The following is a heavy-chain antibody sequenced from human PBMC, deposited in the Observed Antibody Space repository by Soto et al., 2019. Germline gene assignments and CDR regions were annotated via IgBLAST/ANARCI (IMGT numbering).Heavy chain of an antibody. V-gene: IGHV1-3*01. D-gene: IGHD2-15*01. CDR3: ARGPGGPDGPGDY. CDR1: GYTFTSYA. Sequence: QVQLVQSGAEVKKPGASVKVSFKASGYTFTSYAMHWVRQAPGQWLEWMGWINAGNGNTKYSQKFQGRVTITRDTSASTAYMELSSLRSEDTAVYYCARGPGGPDGPGDYWGQGTLVTVSS. J-gene: IGHJ4*02. CDR2: INAGNGNT.